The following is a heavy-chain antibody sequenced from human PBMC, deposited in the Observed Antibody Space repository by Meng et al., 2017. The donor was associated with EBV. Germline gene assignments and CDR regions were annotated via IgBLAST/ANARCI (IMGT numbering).Heavy chain of an antibody. V-gene: IGHV4-39*01. Sequence: QLQLQESGPGLVKPSETLSRTCTVSSGSIRSSSYYWGWIRQPPGKGLEWIGSIYYSGTTYYSPSLKSRVTISVDTSKNQFSLKLSSVTAADTAVYYCARHRDRQDYGDYMVFYYFDYWGQGTLVTVSS. CDR2: IYYSGTT. J-gene: IGHJ4*02. CDR1: SGSIRSSSYY. CDR3: ARHRDRQDYGDYMVFYYFDY. D-gene: IGHD4-17*01.